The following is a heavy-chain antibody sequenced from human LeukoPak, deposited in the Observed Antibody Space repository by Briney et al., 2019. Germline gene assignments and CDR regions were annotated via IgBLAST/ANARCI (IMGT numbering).Heavy chain of an antibody. CDR3: SNVLTVAGTDY. D-gene: IGHD6-19*01. CDR2: IWYDGSKQ. J-gene: IGHJ4*02. V-gene: IGHV3-33*06. Sequence: PGGSLRLSCAASGFAFSDYGMHWVRQAPGKGLEWVAVIWYDGSKQKYADSVRGRFTISRVDSKNTLNLQMNSLRVEDTAVYYCSNVLTVAGTDYLGQGTLVTVSS. CDR1: GFAFSDYG.